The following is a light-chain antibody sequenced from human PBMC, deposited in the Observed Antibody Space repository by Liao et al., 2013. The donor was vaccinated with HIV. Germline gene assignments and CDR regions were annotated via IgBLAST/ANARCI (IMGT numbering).Light chain of an antibody. CDR1: NIGSKS. CDR3: QVWDTSSAHQV. Sequence: SYVLTQPPSVSVAPRKTASITCGGKNIGSKSVHWYQQKPGQAPVLVIYYDSDRPSGIPERFSGSNSGNTATLSISRVEAGDEADYYCQVWDTSSAHQVFGGGTKLTVL. J-gene: IGLJ3*02. CDR2: YDS. V-gene: IGLV3-21*04.